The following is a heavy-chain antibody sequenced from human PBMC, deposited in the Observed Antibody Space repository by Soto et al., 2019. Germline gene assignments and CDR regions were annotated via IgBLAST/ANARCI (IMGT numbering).Heavy chain of an antibody. CDR2: INTYNGNT. D-gene: IGHD3-10*01. CDR3: ARGVGSGTYYNQYNWFDP. V-gene: IGHV1-18*01. CDR1: GYTFTNYG. J-gene: IGHJ5*02. Sequence: ASVKVSCKASGYTFTNYGISWVRQAPGQGLEWMGWINTYNGNTNHAQKLQGRVNMTTDTSTSTAYMELRSLRSDDTAVYYCARGVGSGTYYNQYNWFDPWGQGTQVTVSS.